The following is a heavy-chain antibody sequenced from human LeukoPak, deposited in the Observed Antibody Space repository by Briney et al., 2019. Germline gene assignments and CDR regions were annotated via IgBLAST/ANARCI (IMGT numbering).Heavy chain of an antibody. CDR2: INHSGST. CDR3: ARGLTGVYYDYVWGSYRTYYFDY. J-gene: IGHJ4*02. D-gene: IGHD3-16*02. V-gene: IGHV4-34*01. CDR1: GGSFSGYY. Sequence: TSETLSLTCAVYGGSFSGYYWSWLRQPPGKGLEWIGEINHSGSTNYNPSLKSRVTISVDTSKNQFSLKLSSVTAADTAVYYCARGLTGVYYDYVWGSYRTYYFDYWGQGTLVTVSP.